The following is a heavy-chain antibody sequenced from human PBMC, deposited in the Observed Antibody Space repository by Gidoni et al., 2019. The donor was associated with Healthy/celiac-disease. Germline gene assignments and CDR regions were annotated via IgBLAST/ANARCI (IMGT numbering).Heavy chain of an antibody. CDR1: GRSISSSSYY. CDR3: ARIRLHEIGYSYGFDY. Sequence: QLQLQESRPGLVMPSETLSLTCTVSGRSISSSSYYWGWIRQPPGKGLEWIGSIYYSGSTYYNPSLKSRVTISVDTSKNQFSLKLSSVTAADTAVYYCARIRLHEIGYSYGFDYWGQGTLVTVSS. V-gene: IGHV4-39*01. D-gene: IGHD5-18*01. CDR2: IYYSGST. J-gene: IGHJ4*02.